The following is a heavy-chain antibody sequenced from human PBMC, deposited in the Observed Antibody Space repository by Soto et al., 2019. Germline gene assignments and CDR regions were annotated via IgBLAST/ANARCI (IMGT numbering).Heavy chain of an antibody. D-gene: IGHD2-2*01. CDR1: GGSISSYY. J-gene: IGHJ3*02. CDR3: AFRYCSSTSCYGGAFDI. Sequence: SETLSLTYTVSGGSISSYYWSWIRQPPGKGLEWIGYIYYSGSTNYNPSLKSRVTISVDTSKNQFSLKLSSVTAADTSLYFCAFRYCSSTSCYGGAFDIWGQGTMVTVSS. CDR2: IYYSGST. V-gene: IGHV4-59*08.